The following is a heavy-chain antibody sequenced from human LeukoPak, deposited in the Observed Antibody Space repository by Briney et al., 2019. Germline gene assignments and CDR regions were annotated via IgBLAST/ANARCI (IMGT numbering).Heavy chain of an antibody. J-gene: IGHJ4*02. D-gene: IGHD3-9*01. Sequence: GGSLRLSCAASGFTFSSYSMNWVRQAPGKGLEWVSYISSSSSTIYYADSVKGRFTISRDNAKNSLYLQMNSLRAEDTAVYYCARQLRYFDWLPLEGSDYWVQGTLVTVSS. CDR3: ARQLRYFDWLPLEGSDY. V-gene: IGHV3-48*01. CDR2: ISSSSSTI. CDR1: GFTFSSYS.